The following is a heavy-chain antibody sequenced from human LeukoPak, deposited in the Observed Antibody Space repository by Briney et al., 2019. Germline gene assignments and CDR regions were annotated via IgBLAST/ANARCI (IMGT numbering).Heavy chain of an antibody. V-gene: IGHV1-69*13. D-gene: IGHD1-26*01. CDR1: GGTFSSYA. CDR2: IIPIFGTA. Sequence: ASAKVSCKASGGTFSSYAISWVRQAPGQGLEWMGGIIPIFGTANYAQKFQGRVTITADESTSTAYMELSSLRSEDTAVYYCARGRIVVPVYDYGMDVWGQGTTVTVSS. J-gene: IGHJ6*02. CDR3: ARGRIVVPVYDYGMDV.